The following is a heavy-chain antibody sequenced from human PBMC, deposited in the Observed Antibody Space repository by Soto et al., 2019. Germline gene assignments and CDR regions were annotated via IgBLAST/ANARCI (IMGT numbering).Heavy chain of an antibody. CDR3: ARDAGGSGSSKFDP. CDR2: IYYSGST. J-gene: IGHJ5*02. CDR1: GGSISSYY. Sequence: QVQLQESGPGLVKPSETLSLTCTVSGGSISSYYWSWIRQTPGKGLEWIGYIYYSGSTSYNPSLKSRVTVSVDTSNHEFSLKLSSVTAADTAVYYCARDAGGSGSSKFDPWGQGTLVIVSS. D-gene: IGHD3-10*01. V-gene: IGHV4-59*01.